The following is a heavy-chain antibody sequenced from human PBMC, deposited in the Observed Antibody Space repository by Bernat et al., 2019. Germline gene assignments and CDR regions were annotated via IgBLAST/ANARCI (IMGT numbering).Heavy chain of an antibody. V-gene: IGHV3-74*01. D-gene: IGHD5-24*01. CDR2: INGDGSNT. CDR1: GFTFSTYW. Sequence: EVHLVESGGGLIQPGGSLRLSCAASGFTFSTYWMHWVRQAPGKGLVWVSRINGDGSNTNYADSVKGRFTISRDNAKNTLYLQMNSLRAEDTAFYYCARDLDGYTGKVNWGQGTLVTVSS. CDR3: ARDLDGYTGKVN. J-gene: IGHJ4*02.